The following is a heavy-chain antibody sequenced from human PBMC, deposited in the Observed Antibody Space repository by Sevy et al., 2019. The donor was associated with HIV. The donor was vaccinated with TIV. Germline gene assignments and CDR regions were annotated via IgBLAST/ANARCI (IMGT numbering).Heavy chain of an antibody. Sequence: SETLSLTCTVSGGSISSYYWSWIRQPPGKGLEWIGYIYYSGSTNYNPSLKSRVNISVDTSKNQFSLKLSSVTAADTAVYYCARLSGNYDFWSGYADAFDIWGQGTMVTVSS. V-gene: IGHV4-59*01. J-gene: IGHJ3*02. CDR2: IYYSGST. CDR3: ARLSGNYDFWSGYADAFDI. D-gene: IGHD3-3*01. CDR1: GGSISSYY.